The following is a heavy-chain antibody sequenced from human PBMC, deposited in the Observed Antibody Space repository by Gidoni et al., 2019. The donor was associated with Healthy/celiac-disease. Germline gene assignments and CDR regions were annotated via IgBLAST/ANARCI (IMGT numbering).Heavy chain of an antibody. V-gene: IGHV1-46*01. CDR2: INPSGGST. CDR3: ARDSSTMVRGVITPDYFDY. J-gene: IGHJ4*02. Sequence: QVQLVQSGAEVKKPGASVKVSCKASGYTFTSYYMPWVRQAPGQGLEWMGIINPSGGSTSYAQKFQGRVTMTRDTSTSTVYMELSSLRSEDTAVYYCARDSSTMVRGVITPDYFDYWGQGTLVTVSS. D-gene: IGHD3-10*01. CDR1: GYTFTSYY.